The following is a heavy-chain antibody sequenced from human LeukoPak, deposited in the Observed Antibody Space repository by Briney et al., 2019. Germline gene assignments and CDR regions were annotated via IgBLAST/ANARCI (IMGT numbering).Heavy chain of an antibody. CDR1: GFTFSSYS. D-gene: IGHD3-9*01. J-gene: IGHJ6*02. V-gene: IGHV3-21*01. Sequence: GGSLRLSCAASGFTFSSYSMNWVRQAPRKGLEWVSSISSSSSYIYYADSVKGRFTISRDNAKNSLYLQMNSLRAEDTAVYYCASLASGAIFPHYGMDVWGQGTTVTVSS. CDR3: ASLASGAIFPHYGMDV. CDR2: ISSSSSYI.